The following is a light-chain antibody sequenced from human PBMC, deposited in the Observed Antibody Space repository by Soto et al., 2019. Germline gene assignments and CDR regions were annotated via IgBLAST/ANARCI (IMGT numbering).Light chain of an antibody. V-gene: IGLV2-11*01. Sequence: QSALTQPRSVSGSPGQSVTISCTGTSSDVGVYNYVSWYQQHPGKAPKLMIYDVSKRPSGVPDRFSGSKSGNTASLTISGLQAEDEADYYCCSYAGYRYVFGPGTKVTVL. CDR2: DVS. J-gene: IGLJ1*01. CDR3: CSYAGYRYV. CDR1: SSDVGVYNY.